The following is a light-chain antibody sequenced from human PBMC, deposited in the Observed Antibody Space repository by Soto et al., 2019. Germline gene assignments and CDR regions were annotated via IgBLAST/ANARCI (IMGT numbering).Light chain of an antibody. CDR2: KAS. Sequence: DIQMTQSPSTLSASVGDRVTITCRASQSISSWLAWYQQKPGKAPKLLIYKASSLESGVPSRFSGSGSGTEFTLTISSLQPGDFATFYCQQYKTYSRTFGQGTKVEVK. CDR1: QSISSW. J-gene: IGKJ1*01. CDR3: QQYKTYSRT. V-gene: IGKV1-5*03.